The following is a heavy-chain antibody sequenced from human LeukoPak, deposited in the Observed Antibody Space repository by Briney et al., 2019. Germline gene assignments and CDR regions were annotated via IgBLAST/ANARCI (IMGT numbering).Heavy chain of an antibody. D-gene: IGHD4-17*01. CDR1: GGSFSGYY. J-gene: IGHJ4*02. Sequence: PSETLSITCAVYGGSFSGYYWSWIRQPPGKGLEWIGEINHSGSTNYSPSLKSRVTISVDTSKNQFSLKLSSVTAADTAVYYCARTTRVVGAGRTSTVTTGSKGEPPIDYWGQGTLVTVSS. CDR2: INHSGST. CDR3: ARTTRVVGAGRTSTVTTGSKGEPPIDY. V-gene: IGHV4-34*01.